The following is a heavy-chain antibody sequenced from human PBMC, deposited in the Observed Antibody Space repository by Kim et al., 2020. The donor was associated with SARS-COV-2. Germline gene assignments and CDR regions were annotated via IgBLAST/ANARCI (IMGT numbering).Heavy chain of an antibody. D-gene: IGHD6-19*01. CDR2: MHHTGAT. V-gene: IGHV4-4*02. Sequence: SETLSLTCAVSGESISSGNWWSWVRQPPGNGLEWIAEMHHTGATNYNPSLKSRVAMSLDKSKNQFSLTLSPMAAADTALYYCATSSGLWVLDRWGQGTLVIVSS. CDR3: ATSSGLWVLDR. CDR1: GESISSGNW. J-gene: IGHJ5*02.